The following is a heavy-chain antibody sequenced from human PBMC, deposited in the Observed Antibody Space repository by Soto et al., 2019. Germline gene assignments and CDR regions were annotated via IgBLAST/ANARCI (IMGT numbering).Heavy chain of an antibody. Sequence: EVQLVESGGGLVQPGGSLRLSCAASGFTFSTNWMTWVRQPPGKGLEWVANINQDGSERYYVDSVRGRFTISRDNAKNSLYLQMNSLRAEDTGVYYCVCGGNFFVYWGQGTLVTVSP. V-gene: IGHV3-7*01. J-gene: IGHJ4*02. CDR3: VCGGNFFVY. D-gene: IGHD3-16*01. CDR2: INQDGSER. CDR1: GFTFSTNW.